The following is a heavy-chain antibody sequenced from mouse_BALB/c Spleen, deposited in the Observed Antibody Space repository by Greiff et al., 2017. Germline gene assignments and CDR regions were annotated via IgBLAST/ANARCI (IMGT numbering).Heavy chain of an antibody. V-gene: IGHV1S81*02. J-gene: IGHJ3*01. CDR3: TRGATGVVARPAWFAY. CDR1: GYTFTSYY. CDR2: INPSNGGT. D-gene: IGHD1-1*01. Sequence: QVQLQQPGAELVKPGASVKLSCKASGYTFTSYYMYWVKQRPGQGLEWIGGINPSNGGTNFNEKFKSKATLTVDKSSSTAYMQLSSLTSEDSAVYYCTRGATGVVARPAWFAYWGQGTLVTVSA.